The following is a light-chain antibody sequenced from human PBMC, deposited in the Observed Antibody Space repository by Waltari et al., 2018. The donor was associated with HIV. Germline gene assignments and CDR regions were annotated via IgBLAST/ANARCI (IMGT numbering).Light chain of an antibody. Sequence: DIVMTQSPESLAVSLGETATINCKSSQTVLYRSNNKKYLNWYQQKPGQPPRLLIYWASTRESGVPDRFSGSGSGTNFTLTISSLQAEDVAVYYCQQYYDTPYTFGQGTKLEI. V-gene: IGKV4-1*01. CDR2: WAS. J-gene: IGKJ2*01. CDR1: QTVLYRSNNKKY. CDR3: QQYYDTPYT.